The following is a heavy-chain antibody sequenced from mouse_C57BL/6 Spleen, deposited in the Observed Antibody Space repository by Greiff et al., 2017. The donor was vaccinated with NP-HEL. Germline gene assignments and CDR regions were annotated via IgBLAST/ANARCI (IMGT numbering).Heavy chain of an antibody. CDR1: GYAFSSSW. D-gene: IGHD3-2*02. Sequence: QVQLQQSGPELVKPGASVKISCKASGYAFSSSWMNWVKQRPGKGLEWIGRIYPGDGDTNYNGKFKGKATLTADKSSSTAYMQRSSLTSEDSAVYFGARERETAQAPWFAYWGQGTLVTVSA. V-gene: IGHV1-82*01. CDR2: IYPGDGDT. CDR3: ARERETAQAPWFAY. J-gene: IGHJ3*01.